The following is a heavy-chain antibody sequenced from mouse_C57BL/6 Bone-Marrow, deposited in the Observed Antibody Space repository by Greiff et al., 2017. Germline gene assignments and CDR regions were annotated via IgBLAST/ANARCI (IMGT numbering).Heavy chain of an antibody. Sequence: EVQLVESGAGLVKPGGSLKLSCAASGFTFSSYAMSWVRQTPEKRLEWVAYISSGGDYIYYADTVKGRFTISRDNARNTLYLQMSSLKSEDTAMYYCTRERNYYGSNCWDYWGQGTTLTVSS. CDR1: GFTFSSYA. D-gene: IGHD1-1*01. J-gene: IGHJ2*01. V-gene: IGHV5-9-1*02. CDR3: TRERNYYGSNCWDY. CDR2: ISSGGDYI.